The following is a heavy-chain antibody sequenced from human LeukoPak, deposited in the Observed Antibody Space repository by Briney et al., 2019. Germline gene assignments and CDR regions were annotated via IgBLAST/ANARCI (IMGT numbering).Heavy chain of an antibody. D-gene: IGHD5-12*01. J-gene: IGHJ2*01. CDR1: GGSISNYY. V-gene: IGHV4-59*12. Sequence: SETLSLTCTVSGGSISNYYWSWIRQPPGKGLEWIGYIYYSGSTNYNPSLKSRVTISVDTSKNQFSLKLSSVTAADTAVYYCARGWIGLWYFDLWGRGTLVTVSS. CDR2: IYYSGST. CDR3: ARGWIGLWYFDL.